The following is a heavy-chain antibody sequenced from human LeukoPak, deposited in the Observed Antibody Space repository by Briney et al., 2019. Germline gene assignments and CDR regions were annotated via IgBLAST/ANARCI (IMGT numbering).Heavy chain of an antibody. CDR1: GFTFSSYW. CDR3: ARAQIFRVYAFIRRCNWFDP. D-gene: IGHD2-8*01. CDR2: IKQDGSEK. V-gene: IGHV3-7*05. J-gene: IGHJ5*02. Sequence: GGSLRLSCAASGFTFSSYWMSWVRQAPGKGLEWVANIKQDGSEKYYVDSVKGRFTISRDNAKNSLYLQMNSLRAEDTAVYYCARAQIFRVYAFIRRCNWFDPWGQGTLVTVSS.